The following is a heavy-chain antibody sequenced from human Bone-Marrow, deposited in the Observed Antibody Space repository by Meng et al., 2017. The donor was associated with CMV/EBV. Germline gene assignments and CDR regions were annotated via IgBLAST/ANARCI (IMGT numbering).Heavy chain of an antibody. D-gene: IGHD1-26*01. CDR3: ARGRWELPRWNNGMAV. V-gene: IGHV3-23*01. Sequence: GESLKISCAASGFTFNNYAMSWVRQAPGKGLEWVSTFSGGLDTTYYADSVKGRFTNSRDNTKNTLYLQMTSLRGEDTAVYYCARGRWELPRWNNGMAVWGPGNTVTVSS. CDR1: GFTFNNYA. CDR2: FSGGLDTT. J-gene: IGHJ6*02.